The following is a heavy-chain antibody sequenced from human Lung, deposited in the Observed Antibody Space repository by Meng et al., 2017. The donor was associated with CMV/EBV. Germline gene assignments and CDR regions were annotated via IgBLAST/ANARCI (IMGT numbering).Heavy chain of an antibody. CDR1: GFTFSDYY. Sequence: SXKISXAASGFTFSDYYMSWIRQAPGKGLEWVSYISSSGSTIYYADSVKGRFTISRDNAKNSLYLQMNSLRAEDTAVYYCARNRGYSYGLGAYWGQGTXVNGYS. J-gene: IGHJ4*02. CDR2: ISSSGSTI. V-gene: IGHV3-11*01. CDR3: ARNRGYSYGLGAY. D-gene: IGHD5-18*01.